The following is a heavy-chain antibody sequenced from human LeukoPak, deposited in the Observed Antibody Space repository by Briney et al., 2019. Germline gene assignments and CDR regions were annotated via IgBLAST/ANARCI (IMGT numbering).Heavy chain of an antibody. CDR1: GYTFTSYD. D-gene: IGHD2-15*01. CDR3: ARGPLGYCSGGSCSDFDY. Sequence: ASVKVSRKASGYTFTSYDINWVRQATGQGLERMGWMNPNSGNTGYAQKFQGRVTMTRNTSISTAYMELSSLRSEDTAVYYCARGPLGYCSGGSCSDFDYWGQGTLVTVSS. V-gene: IGHV1-8*01. CDR2: MNPNSGNT. J-gene: IGHJ4*02.